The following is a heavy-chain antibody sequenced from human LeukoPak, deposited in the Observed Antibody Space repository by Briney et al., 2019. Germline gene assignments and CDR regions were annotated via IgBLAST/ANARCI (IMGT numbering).Heavy chain of an antibody. CDR2: IFPIFGIA. CDR1: GGTFSSYA. CDR3: ARGYCSGGSCPYYYYYGMDV. Sequence: SVKVSCKASGGTFSSYAISWVRQAPGQGLEWMGRIFPIFGIANYAQKFQGRVTITADKSTSTAYMELSSLRSEDTAVYYCARGYCSGGSCPYYYYYGMDVWGQGTTVTVSS. V-gene: IGHV1-69*04. D-gene: IGHD2-15*01. J-gene: IGHJ6*02.